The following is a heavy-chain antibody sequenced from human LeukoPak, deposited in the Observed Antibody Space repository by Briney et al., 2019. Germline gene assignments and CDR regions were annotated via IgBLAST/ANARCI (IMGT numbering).Heavy chain of an antibody. Sequence: PPETLSLTCAVYGGSFNGYYWSWIRQPPGKGLEWIGEINHSGSTNYNPSLKSRVTMSVDTSKNQVSPKLSSVTAADTAVYYCARDPGSGSYFAWFDPWGQGTQVTVSS. CDR3: ARDPGSGSYFAWFDP. CDR1: GGSFNGYY. V-gene: IGHV4-34*01. CDR2: INHSGST. D-gene: IGHD3-10*01. J-gene: IGHJ5*02.